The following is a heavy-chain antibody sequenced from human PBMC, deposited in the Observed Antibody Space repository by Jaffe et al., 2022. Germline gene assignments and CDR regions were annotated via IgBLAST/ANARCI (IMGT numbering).Heavy chain of an antibody. J-gene: IGHJ4*02. CDR2: ISSSSSYI. CDR1: GFTFSSYS. Sequence: EVQLVESGGGLVKPGGSLRLSCAASGFTFSSYSMNWVRQAPGKGLEWVSSISSSSSYIYYADSVKGRFTISRDNAKNSLYLQMNSLRAEDTAVYYCARDSRDGNDYGDYEPFSDLDYWGQGTLVTVSS. CDR3: ARDSRDGNDYGDYEPFSDLDY. D-gene: IGHD4-17*01. V-gene: IGHV3-21*01.